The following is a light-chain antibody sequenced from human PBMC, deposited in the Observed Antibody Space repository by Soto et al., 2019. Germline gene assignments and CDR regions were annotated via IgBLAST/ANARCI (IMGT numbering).Light chain of an antibody. Sequence: QSVLTQPPSVSGAPGQRITISCTGSSSNIGSGYDVHWYQQLPGTAPKLLIYSNTQRPLGVPVRFSGSKSGTSASLAISGLQSVDEADYYCAVWDDSLYVFGNGTKLTVL. CDR2: SNT. V-gene: IGLV1-40*01. CDR3: AVWDDSLYV. CDR1: SSNIGSGYD. J-gene: IGLJ1*01.